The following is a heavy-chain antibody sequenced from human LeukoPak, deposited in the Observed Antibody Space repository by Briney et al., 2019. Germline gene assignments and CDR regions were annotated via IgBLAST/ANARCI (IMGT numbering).Heavy chain of an antibody. D-gene: IGHD3-16*02. V-gene: IGHV4-39*07. CDR3: ARVAYDYVWGSYRPNWFDP. CDR1: GGSISSSSYY. Sequence: SETLSLTCTVSGGSISSSSYYWGWIRQPPGKGLEWIGSIYYSGSTYYNPSLKSRVTISVDTSKNQFSPKLSSVTAADTAVYYCARVAYDYVWGSYRPNWFDPWGQGTLVTVSS. CDR2: IYYSGST. J-gene: IGHJ5*02.